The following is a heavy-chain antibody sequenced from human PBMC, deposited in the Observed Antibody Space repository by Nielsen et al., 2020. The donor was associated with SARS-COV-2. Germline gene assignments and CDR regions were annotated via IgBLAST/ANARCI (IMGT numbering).Heavy chain of an antibody. CDR3: ARDNGAAFDI. V-gene: IGHV3-21*01. Sequence: GGSLRLSCAASGFPFSSYSMNWVRQAPGKGLEWVSSISSSSSYIYYADSVKGRFIISRDNAKNSLYLQMNSLRAEDTAVYYCARDNGAAFDIWGQGTMVTVSS. J-gene: IGHJ3*02. CDR2: ISSSSSYI. CDR1: GFPFSSYS. D-gene: IGHD3-10*01.